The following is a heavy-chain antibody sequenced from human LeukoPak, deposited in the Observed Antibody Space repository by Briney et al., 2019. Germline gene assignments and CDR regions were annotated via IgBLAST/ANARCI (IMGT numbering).Heavy chain of an antibody. CDR2: ISSSGSTI. V-gene: IGHV3-48*03. J-gene: IGHJ6*02. CDR1: GFTFSSYE. CDR3: ARDRVVEAAAGEWYYDYGMDV. D-gene: IGHD6-13*01. Sequence: PGGSLRLSCAASGFTFSSYEMNWVRQAPGKGLEWVSYISSSGSTIYYADSVKGRFTISRDNAKNSLYLQMNSLRAEDTAVYYCARDRVVEAAAGEWYYDYGMDVWGQGTTVTVSS.